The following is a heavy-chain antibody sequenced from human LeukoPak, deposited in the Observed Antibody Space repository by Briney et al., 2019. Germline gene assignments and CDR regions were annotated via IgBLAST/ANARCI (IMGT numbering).Heavy chain of an antibody. J-gene: IGHJ4*02. Sequence: PSETLSLTCTVSGGPISSSTYYWGWIRQPPGKGLEWIGSVFYGGSTYYNPSLRSRVTISVDTSKNQFSLKLSSVTAADTAVYYCATTLPSLDYWGQGTLVTVSS. V-gene: IGHV4-39*07. CDR2: VFYGGST. CDR3: ATTLPSLDY. D-gene: IGHD3-10*01. CDR1: GGPISSSTYY.